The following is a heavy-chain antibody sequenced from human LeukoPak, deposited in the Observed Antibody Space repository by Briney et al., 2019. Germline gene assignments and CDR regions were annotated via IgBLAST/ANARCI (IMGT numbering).Heavy chain of an antibody. D-gene: IGHD4-23*01. CDR3: AKDLHGGYSSDY. CDR1: GFTFNNFG. V-gene: IGHV3-30*02. J-gene: IGHJ4*02. CDR2: IGSEGVQK. Sequence: GGYLRLSCAASGFTFNNFGMHWVRQAPGKGLEWVSFIGSEGVQKYYADSVKGRFTISKYNSKATLYLQMNSLRPEDTAVYYCAKDLHGGYSSDYWGQGTLVTVFS.